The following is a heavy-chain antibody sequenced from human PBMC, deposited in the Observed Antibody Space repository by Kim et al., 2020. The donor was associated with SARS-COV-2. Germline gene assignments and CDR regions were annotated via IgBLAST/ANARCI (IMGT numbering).Heavy chain of an antibody. D-gene: IGHD1-26*01. CDR2: IYYSGST. CDR1: GGSISSYY. J-gene: IGHJ4*02. Sequence: SETLSLTCTVSGGSISSYYWSWIRQPPGKGLEWIGYIYYSGSTNYNPSLKSRVTISVDTSKNQFSLKLSSVTAADTAVYYCARGRQVGAINYWGQGTLVT. V-gene: IGHV4-59*01. CDR3: ARGRQVGAINY.